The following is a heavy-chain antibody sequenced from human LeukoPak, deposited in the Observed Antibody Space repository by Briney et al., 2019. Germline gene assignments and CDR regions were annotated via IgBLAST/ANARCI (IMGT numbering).Heavy chain of an antibody. V-gene: IGHV3-23*01. CDR1: GFTFSNYA. Sequence: GASLRLSCVASGFTFSNYAMSWVRQAPGKGLEWVSAITGSSTSTYYADSLKGRFTISRDNSKNTVFLQMNSLRHEDTAIYYCVIWGDYDVLTGYYVPDYWGQGTLVTVSS. CDR2: ITGSSTST. J-gene: IGHJ4*02. D-gene: IGHD3-9*01. CDR3: VIWGDYDVLTGYYVPDY.